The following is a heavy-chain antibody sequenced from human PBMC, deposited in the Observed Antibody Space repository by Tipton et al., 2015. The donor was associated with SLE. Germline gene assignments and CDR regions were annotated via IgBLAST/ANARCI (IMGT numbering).Heavy chain of an antibody. D-gene: IGHD3-16*01. CDR3: ARVQAYEGFDP. CDR1: GASTNTKY. J-gene: IGHJ5*02. Sequence: TLSLTCTVSGASTNTKYWTWIRQSPGKGLEWIGFFYFSGSSQYNPSLKSRVAISADTSNNQFSLELRSVTAADTAVYYCARVQAYEGFDPWGQGTLVTVSS. CDR2: FYFSGSS. V-gene: IGHV4-59*12.